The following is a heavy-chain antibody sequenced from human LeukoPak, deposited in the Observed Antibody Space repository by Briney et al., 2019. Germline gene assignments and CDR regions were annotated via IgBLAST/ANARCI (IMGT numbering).Heavy chain of an antibody. V-gene: IGHV5-51*01. D-gene: IGHD6-6*01. Sequence: LGESLKISCKGSGYSFTSYWIGGVRQMPGKGLGWMGIIYLGDSDTRYRPSFQGQVTISADKSISTAYPQWSSLKASDTAMYYCARHYRGWQLVRLYYFDYWGQGTLVTVSS. J-gene: IGHJ4*02. CDR2: IYLGDSDT. CDR1: GYSFTSYW. CDR3: ARHYRGWQLVRLYYFDY.